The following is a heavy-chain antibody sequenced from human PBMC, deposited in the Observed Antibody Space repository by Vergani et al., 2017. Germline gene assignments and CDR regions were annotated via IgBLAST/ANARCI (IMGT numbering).Heavy chain of an antibody. J-gene: IGHJ6*03. V-gene: IGHV4-59*01. CDR1: GGPISSYY. CDR2: IYYSGST. Sequence: QVQLQESGPGLVKPSETLSLTCTVSGGPISSYYWRWIRQPPGKGLEWIGYIYYSGSTNYNPSLKSRVTISVDTSKNQFSLKLSSVTAADTAVYYCAGSGYYYYMDGWGKGTTVTVSS. D-gene: IGHD3-10*01. CDR3: AGSGYYYYMDG.